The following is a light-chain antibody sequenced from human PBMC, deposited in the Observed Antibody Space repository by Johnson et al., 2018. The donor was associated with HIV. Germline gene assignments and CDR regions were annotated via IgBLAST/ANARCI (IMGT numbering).Light chain of an antibody. CDR1: SSNVGNNY. CDR3: GTWDSSLTVYV. Sequence: QPVLTQPPSVSAAPGQKVTISCSGSSSNVGNNYVSWFQQLPGTAPKLLIYDNNERPSGIPDRFSGSKSGTSATLGITGLKTGDEADYYCGTWDSSLTVYVFGTGTKVNVL. J-gene: IGLJ1*01. V-gene: IGLV1-51*01. CDR2: DNN.